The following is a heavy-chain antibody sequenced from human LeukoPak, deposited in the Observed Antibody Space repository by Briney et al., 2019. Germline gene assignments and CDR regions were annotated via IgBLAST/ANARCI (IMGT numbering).Heavy chain of an antibody. J-gene: IGHJ4*02. Sequence: ASVEVSCKASGYTFTGYYMHWVRQAPGQGLEWMGWIDPNSGGTNYAQKFQGRVTMTRDTSISTAYMELSRLRSDDTAVYYCARGGMTYYYDSSGYYVDYWGQGTLVTVSS. CDR1: GYTFTGYY. CDR3: ARGGMTYYYDSSGYYVDY. V-gene: IGHV1-2*02. D-gene: IGHD3-22*01. CDR2: IDPNSGGT.